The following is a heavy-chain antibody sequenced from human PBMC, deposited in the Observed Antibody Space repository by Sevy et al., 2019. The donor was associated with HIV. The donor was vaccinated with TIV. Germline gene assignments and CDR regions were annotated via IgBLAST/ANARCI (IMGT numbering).Heavy chain of an antibody. CDR3: ARGDYYCSLYYFDH. D-gene: IGHD3-10*01. Sequence: GGSLRLSCAASGFTFNSYFMNWVRQTPGKGLEWVSSISSASSYIFYAASVKGRFTISRDNAHNSLYLEMNGLRAEDMAIYCCARGDYYCSLYYFDHWSQGILVTVSS. CDR2: ISSASSYI. CDR1: GFTFNSYF. J-gene: IGHJ4*02. V-gene: IGHV3-21*06.